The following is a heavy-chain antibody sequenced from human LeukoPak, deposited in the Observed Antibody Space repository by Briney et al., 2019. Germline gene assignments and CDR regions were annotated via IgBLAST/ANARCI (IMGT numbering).Heavy chain of an antibody. CDR2: IYSGTI. CDR3: TKGPSGIAVAGSPKYFQH. CDR1: GFTVSSNS. J-gene: IGHJ1*01. Sequence: GGSLRLSCTVSGFTVSSNSMSWVRQAPGKGLEWVSFIYSGTIHYSDSVKGRFTISRDNAKNSLYLQMNSLRAEDTALYYCTKGPSGIAVAGSPKYFQHWGQGTLVIVSS. V-gene: IGHV3-53*05. D-gene: IGHD6-19*01.